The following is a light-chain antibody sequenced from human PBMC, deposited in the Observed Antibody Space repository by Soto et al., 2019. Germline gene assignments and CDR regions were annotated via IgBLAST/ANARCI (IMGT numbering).Light chain of an antibody. J-gene: IGKJ2*01. CDR2: AAS. CDR3: QQSYSTPYT. Sequence: DVPVTESASALSGSLGDRVTSTCRASQSISTYLGWYQQKPGKAPKLLIYAASSLQSGVPSRFSGSGSETDFILTISSLQPEDFATYYCQQSYSTPYTIGQGTKVDIK. CDR1: QSISTY. V-gene: IGKV1-39*01.